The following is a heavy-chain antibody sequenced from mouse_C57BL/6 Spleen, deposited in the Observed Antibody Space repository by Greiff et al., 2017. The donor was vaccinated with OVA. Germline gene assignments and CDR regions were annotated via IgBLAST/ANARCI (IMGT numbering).Heavy chain of an antibody. CDR1: GYTFTSYW. CDR3: SSGWSY. CDR2: IYPGSGST. D-gene: IGHD3-2*02. J-gene: IGHJ2*01. V-gene: IGHV1-55*01. Sequence: QVQLKQSGAELVKPGASVKMSCKASGYTFTSYWITWVKQRPGQGLEWIGDIYPGSGSTNYNEKFKSKATLTVDTSSSTAYIQLSSLTSEDSAVYYCSSGWSYWGQGTTLTVSS.